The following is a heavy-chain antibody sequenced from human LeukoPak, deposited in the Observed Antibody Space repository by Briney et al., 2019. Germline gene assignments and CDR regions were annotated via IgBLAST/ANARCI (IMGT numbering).Heavy chain of an antibody. Sequence: PGGSLRLSCAASGFIVSRNYMSWVRQAPGKGLEWVSIIHSGGNTYYADSVKGRFTVSTDNSKNTVSLQMNSLRADDTALYYCVSHSDALTSYSFDYWGKGTLVTVSS. CDR2: IHSGGNT. CDR3: VSHSDALTSYSFDY. V-gene: IGHV3-53*01. D-gene: IGHD3-9*01. J-gene: IGHJ4*02. CDR1: GFIVSRNY.